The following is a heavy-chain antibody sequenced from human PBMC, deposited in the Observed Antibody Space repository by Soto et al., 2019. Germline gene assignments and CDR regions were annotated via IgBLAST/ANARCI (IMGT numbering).Heavy chain of an antibody. CDR2: IIPIFGTA. V-gene: IGHV1-69*13. D-gene: IGHD2-21*02. J-gene: IGHJ5*02. CDR1: GGTLSSYA. Sequence: SVKVSCKASGGTLSSYAISWVRQAPGQGLEWMGGIIPIFGTANYAQKFQGRVTITADESTSTAYMELSSLRSEDTAVYYCARAPYCGGDCYSPYNLFDPWGQGTLVTVSS. CDR3: ARAPYCGGDCYSPYNLFDP.